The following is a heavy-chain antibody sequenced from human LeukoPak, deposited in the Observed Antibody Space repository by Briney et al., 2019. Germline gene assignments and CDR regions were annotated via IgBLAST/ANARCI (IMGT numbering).Heavy chain of an antibody. CDR2: IGIDSGNT. CDR3: ARDYKYAFDN. D-gene: IGHD5-24*01. CDR1: GFTFSNYG. V-gene: IGHV3-48*01. J-gene: IGHJ4*02. Sequence: GRSLRLSCAPSGFTFSNYGMHWVRQAPGKGLEWISYIGIDSGNTNYADSVKGRFTISGDKAKNSLYLQMNSLRVEDTAVYYCARDYKYAFDNWGQGTLVTVSS.